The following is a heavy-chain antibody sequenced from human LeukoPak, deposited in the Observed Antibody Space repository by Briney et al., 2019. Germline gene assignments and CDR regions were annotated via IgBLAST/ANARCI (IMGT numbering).Heavy chain of an antibody. CDR3: ARGAFYDY. D-gene: IGHD2/OR15-2a*01. Sequence: GGSLRLSCAASGFTFSSYSMDWVRQAPGKGLEWVATIGESGGSAYYADSVQGRFTISRDNSKNTLYLQMNSLRAEDTALYFCARGAFYDYWGQGTLVTVSS. CDR2: IGESGGSA. V-gene: IGHV3-23*01. CDR1: GFTFSSYS. J-gene: IGHJ4*02.